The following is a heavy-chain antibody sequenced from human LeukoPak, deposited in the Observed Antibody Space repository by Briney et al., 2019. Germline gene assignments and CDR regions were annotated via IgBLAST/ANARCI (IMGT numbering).Heavy chain of an antibody. J-gene: IGHJ4*02. V-gene: IGHV3-30*02. D-gene: IGHD3-10*01. CDR2: RRYDGSNK. CDR1: GFTFSSYG. CDR3: AKDLYGSGSYQIRLFDY. Sequence: GGSLRLSCAASGFTFSSYGMRWVRHGPGTGLDWVAFRRYDGSNKFYADGVKGRFTISRDNSKNTLYLQMNSLRVEDTAVYYCAKDLYGSGSYQIRLFDYWGQGTLVTVSS.